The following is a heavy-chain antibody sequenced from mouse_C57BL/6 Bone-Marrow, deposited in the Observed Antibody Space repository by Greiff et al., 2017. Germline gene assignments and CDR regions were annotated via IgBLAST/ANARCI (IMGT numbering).Heavy chain of an antibody. CDR1: GFTFSSYA. CDR2: ISDGGSYT. Sequence: DVMLVESGGGLVKPGGSLKLSCAASGFTFSSYAMSWVRQTPEKRLEWVATISDGGSYTYYPDNVKGRFTISRDNAKNNLYLQMSHLKSEDTAMYYCARTTVVVDFDYWGQGTTRTVSS. J-gene: IGHJ2*01. D-gene: IGHD1-1*01. CDR3: ARTTVVVDFDY. V-gene: IGHV5-4*03.